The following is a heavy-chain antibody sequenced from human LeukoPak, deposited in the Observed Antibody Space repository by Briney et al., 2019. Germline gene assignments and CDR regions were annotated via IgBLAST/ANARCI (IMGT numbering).Heavy chain of an antibody. V-gene: IGHV4-34*01. D-gene: IGHD3-9*01. CDR3: ARGDHDILTGYYGTANWFDP. CDR1: GGSFSGYY. J-gene: IGHJ5*02. CDR2: INHSGST. Sequence: SETLSLTCAVYGGSFSGYYWSWIRQPPGKGLEWIGEINHSGSTNYNPSLKSRVTISVDTSKNQSSLKLSSVTAADTAVYYCARGDHDILTGYYGTANWFDPWGQGTLVTVSS.